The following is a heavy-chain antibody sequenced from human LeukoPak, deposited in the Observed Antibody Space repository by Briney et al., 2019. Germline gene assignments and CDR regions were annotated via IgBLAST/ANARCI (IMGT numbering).Heavy chain of an antibody. D-gene: IGHD2-15*01. CDR1: GGTISSYA. Sequence: GASVKVSCKASGGTISSYAISWVRQAPGQGLEWMGRIIPILGIANYAQKFQGRVTITADKSTSTAYMELSSLRSEDTAVYYCARLGYCSGGSCQKVFFDYWGQGTLVTVSS. V-gene: IGHV1-69*04. CDR3: ARLGYCSGGSCQKVFFDY. CDR2: IIPILGIA. J-gene: IGHJ4*02.